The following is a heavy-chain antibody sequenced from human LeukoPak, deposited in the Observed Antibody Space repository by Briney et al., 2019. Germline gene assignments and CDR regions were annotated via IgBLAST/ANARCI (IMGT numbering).Heavy chain of an antibody. CDR1: GFTFSSYS. Sequence: GGSLRLSCAASGFTFSSYSMNWVRQAPGKGLEYVSAINGNGGSTYYADSVKGRFTISRDNSKNTVYLQMSSLRAEDTAVYYCVKQQADPWGQGTLVTVSS. CDR3: VKQQADP. CDR2: INGNGGST. J-gene: IGHJ5*02. V-gene: IGHV3-64D*06.